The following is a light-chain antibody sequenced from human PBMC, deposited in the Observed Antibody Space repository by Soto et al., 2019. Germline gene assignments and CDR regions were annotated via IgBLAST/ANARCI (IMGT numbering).Light chain of an antibody. CDR3: QQYYDTPFT. V-gene: IGKV4-1*01. CDR1: QSLLYSSNNKNY. Sequence: DIVMTQSPDSLAVSLGERATINCKSSQSLLYSSNNKNYLTWYQQKPGQPPKLLISWASTRESGVPDRFSGSGSGTDFTLTISSLHAEDVAVYYCQQYYDTPFTFGPGTKVDIK. CDR2: WAS. J-gene: IGKJ3*01.